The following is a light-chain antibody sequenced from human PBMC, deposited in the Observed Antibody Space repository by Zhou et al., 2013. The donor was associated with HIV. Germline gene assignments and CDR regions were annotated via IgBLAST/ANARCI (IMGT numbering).Light chain of an antibody. V-gene: IGKV1-5*03. Sequence: DIQMTQSPSTLSASVGDRVTITCRASQSIDIWLAWYQQKPGKAPKLLIYKASSLESGVPSRFSGSGSATQFTLTISSLQPDDFATYYCQQYNSYSRTFGQGTKVEIK. CDR1: QSIDIW. CDR3: QQYNSYSRT. J-gene: IGKJ1*01. CDR2: KAS.